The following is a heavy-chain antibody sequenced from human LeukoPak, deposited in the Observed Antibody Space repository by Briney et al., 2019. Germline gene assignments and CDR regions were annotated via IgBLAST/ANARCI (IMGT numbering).Heavy chain of an antibody. CDR1: GFTFSSYA. CDR3: AKDPTYYYDTSGSPAFDI. D-gene: IGHD3-22*01. Sequence: GGSLRLSRAASGFTFSSYAMNWVRQAPGKGLEWVSGISGGGGSTYYADSVKGRFTISRDNSRNTLNLQMNSLRAEDTAVYYCAKDPTYYYDTSGSPAFDIWGLGTMVTVSS. J-gene: IGHJ3*02. CDR2: ISGGGGST. V-gene: IGHV3-23*01.